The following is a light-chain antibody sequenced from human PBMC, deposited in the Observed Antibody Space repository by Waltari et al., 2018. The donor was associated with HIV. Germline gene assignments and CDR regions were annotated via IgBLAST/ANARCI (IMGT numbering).Light chain of an antibody. CDR2: VDS. CDR3: QVCESSSSRSYV. Sequence: SYVLTQPPSVSVAPGQTARISCGGNNIGSKTVHWYRQSPGQAPVLLFMVDSVRPAWSPEQFSGSSYGNTATMTIGLVDAGDDAYYYCQVCESSSSRSYVFGTGTTVTVL. J-gene: IGLJ1*01. V-gene: IGLV3-21*02. CDR1: NIGSKT.